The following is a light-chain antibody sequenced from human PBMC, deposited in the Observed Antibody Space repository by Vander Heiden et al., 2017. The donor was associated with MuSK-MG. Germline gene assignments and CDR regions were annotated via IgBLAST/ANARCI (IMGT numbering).Light chain of an antibody. J-gene: IGLJ2*01. Sequence: QSALPQPASVSGPPGPPTTIYCTGTRRAVLYSNLASWYQHHPDKAPKLMIYEGDKRPSGGSSRFAGSKSGDTAALTISGLQTEDEADYYCCSYEGTASAQVVFGGGTKLTVL. V-gene: IGLV2-23*01. CDR1: RRAVLYSNL. CDR3: CSYEGTASAQVV. CDR2: EGD.